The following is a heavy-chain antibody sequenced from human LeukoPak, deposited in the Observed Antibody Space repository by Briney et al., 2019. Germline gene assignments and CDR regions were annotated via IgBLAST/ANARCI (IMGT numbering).Heavy chain of an antibody. J-gene: IGHJ5*02. V-gene: IGHV4-39*01. D-gene: IGHD3-22*01. CDR2: IFYNGNT. Sequence: SETLSLTCTVSGGSILDSTYYWAWIRQPPGKGLEWIAAIFYNGNTHYNPSLKSRVTMSVDTVKNQFSLNLNSVTAADTAVYYCARQSSGYYYGWFDPWGQGTLVTVSS. CDR3: ARQSSGYYYGWFDP. CDR1: GGSILDSTYY.